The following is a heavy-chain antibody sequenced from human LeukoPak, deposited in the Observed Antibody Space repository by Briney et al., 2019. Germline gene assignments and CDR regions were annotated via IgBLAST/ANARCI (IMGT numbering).Heavy chain of an antibody. CDR2: IYHSGST. CDR1: GGSISSGGYS. CDR3: ARIDYVENWFDP. V-gene: IGHV4-30-2*01. D-gene: IGHD4-17*01. J-gene: IGHJ5*02. Sequence: PSETLSLTCAVSGGSISSGGYSWSWIRQPPGKGLEWIGYIYHSGSTYYNPSLKSRVTISVDRSKNQFSLKLSSVTAADTAVYYCARIDYVENWFDPWGQGTLVTVSS.